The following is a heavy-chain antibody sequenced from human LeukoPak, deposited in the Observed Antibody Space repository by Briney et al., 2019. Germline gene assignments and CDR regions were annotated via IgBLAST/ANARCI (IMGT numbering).Heavy chain of an antibody. CDR1: GFIVSDNY. CDR2: IYTGGST. D-gene: IGHD3-10*02. CDR3: AELGITMIGGV. J-gene: IGHJ6*04. V-gene: IGHV3-53*01. Sequence: GGSLRLSCAASGFIVSDNYINWVRQAPGKGLEWVSVIYTGGSTYYADSVKGRFTISRDNAKNSLYLQMNSLRAEDTAVYYCAELGITMIGGVWGKGTTVTISS.